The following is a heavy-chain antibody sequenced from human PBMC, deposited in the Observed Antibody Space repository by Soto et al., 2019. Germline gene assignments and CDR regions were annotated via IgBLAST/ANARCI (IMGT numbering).Heavy chain of an antibody. CDR1: GGSISSSSYY. Sequence: SETLSLTCTVSGGSISSSSYYWGWIRQPPGKGLEWIGSIYYSGSTYYNPSLKSRVTISVDTSKNHFSLKLSSVTAADTAVYYCASTLTTVTTEDYYYGMDVWGQGTTVTVSS. CDR2: IYYSGST. CDR3: ASTLTTVTTEDYYYGMDV. D-gene: IGHD4-17*01. V-gene: IGHV4-39*01. J-gene: IGHJ6*02.